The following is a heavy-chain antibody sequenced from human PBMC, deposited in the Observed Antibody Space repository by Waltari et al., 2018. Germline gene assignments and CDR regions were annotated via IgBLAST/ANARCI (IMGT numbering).Heavy chain of an antibody. Sequence: QVQLVQSGAEVKKPGASVKVSCKASGYTFINFGINWVRQAPGQELEWMGWISAYNGNTNYAQRFQGRVTLTTDTSTSTAYMELRSLRSDDTAVYYCARDLYCTSTSCYWFDPWGQGTLVTVSS. CDR2: ISAYNGNT. D-gene: IGHD2-2*01. J-gene: IGHJ5*02. V-gene: IGHV1-18*01. CDR1: GYTFINFG. CDR3: ARDLYCTSTSCYWFDP.